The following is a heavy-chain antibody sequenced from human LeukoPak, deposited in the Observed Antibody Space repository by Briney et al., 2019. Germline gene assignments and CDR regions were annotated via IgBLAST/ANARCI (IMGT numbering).Heavy chain of an antibody. Sequence: GGSLRVSCAASGFTFSDYYMSWIRQAPGNGLEWVSYISSSGSTIYYADSVKGRFTISRDNAKNSLYLQMNSLRAEDTAVYYCARAGGYSYGFSELDYWGQGTLVTVSS. CDR1: GFTFSDYY. V-gene: IGHV3-11*04. D-gene: IGHD5-18*01. CDR3: ARAGGYSYGFSELDY. CDR2: ISSSGSTI. J-gene: IGHJ4*02.